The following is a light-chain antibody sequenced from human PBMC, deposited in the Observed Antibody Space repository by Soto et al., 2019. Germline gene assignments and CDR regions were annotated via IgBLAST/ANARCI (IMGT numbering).Light chain of an antibody. CDR1: SNDIGGYNY. CDR3: SSYTTSSALQV. J-gene: IGLJ1*01. CDR2: EVN. Sequence: QSALTQPASVSGSPGQSITISCTGTSNDIGGYNYVSWLQQHPGEAPKLIIYEVNNRPSGVSNRFSGSKSGNTASLTISGLQADDEADYYCSSYTTSSALQVFGTGTKVTVL. V-gene: IGLV2-14*01.